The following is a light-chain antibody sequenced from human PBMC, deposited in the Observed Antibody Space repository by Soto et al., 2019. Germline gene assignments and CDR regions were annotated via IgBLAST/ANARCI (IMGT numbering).Light chain of an antibody. J-gene: IGKJ5*01. V-gene: IGKV2-28*01. CDR3: MQALQSLT. Sequence: EIVMTQSPLTLHVTAGEPASISFRSSQSLLYNNTYNYLDWYVQKPGQSPQLLIYFGSNWAPGVPDRFSGSGSGTDFTLKINRVEAEDVGTYYCMQALQSLTFGQGTRLEI. CDR2: FGS. CDR1: QSLLYNNTYNY.